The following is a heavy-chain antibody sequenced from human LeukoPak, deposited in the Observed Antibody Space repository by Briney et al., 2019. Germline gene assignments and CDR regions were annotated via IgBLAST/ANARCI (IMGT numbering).Heavy chain of an antibody. D-gene: IGHD1-7*01. CDR3: ARALTGTTPFDY. Sequence: SQTLSLTCTVSGGSLRSGDYYRSWIRQPPGKGLEWIGYIYYSGSTYYNPSLKSLVTISVDASKNQFSLKLSTVTAADTAVYYCARALTGTTPFDYWGQGTLVSVSS. CDR1: GGSLRSGDYY. CDR2: IYYSGST. V-gene: IGHV4-30-4*08. J-gene: IGHJ4*02.